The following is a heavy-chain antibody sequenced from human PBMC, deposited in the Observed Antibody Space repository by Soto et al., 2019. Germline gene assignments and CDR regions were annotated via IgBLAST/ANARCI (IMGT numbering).Heavy chain of an antibody. CDR3: AKRHYYDSSGYYPQGGYYYYGMDV. V-gene: IGHV3-23*01. CDR1: GFTFSSYA. Sequence: GGSLRLSCAASGFTFSSYAMSWVRQAPGKGLEWVSAISGSGGSTYYADSVKGRFTISRDNSKNTLYLQMNSLRAVDTAVYYCAKRHYYDSSGYYPQGGYYYYGMDVWGQGTTVTVSS. CDR2: ISGSGGST. J-gene: IGHJ6*02. D-gene: IGHD3-22*01.